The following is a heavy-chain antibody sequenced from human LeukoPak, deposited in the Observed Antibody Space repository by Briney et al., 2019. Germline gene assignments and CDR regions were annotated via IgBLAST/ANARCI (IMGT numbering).Heavy chain of an antibody. CDR2: ISGSGGST. D-gene: IGHD1/OR15-1a*01. J-gene: IGHJ4*02. CDR3: ARGTTAADY. Sequence: PGGSLRLSCAASGFTFSSYAMSWVRQAPGKGLEWVSAISGSGGSTYYADSVKGRFTISRDNAKNSLYLQMNSLRAEDTAVYYCARGTTAADYWGQGTLVTVSS. CDR1: GFTFSSYA. V-gene: IGHV3-23*01.